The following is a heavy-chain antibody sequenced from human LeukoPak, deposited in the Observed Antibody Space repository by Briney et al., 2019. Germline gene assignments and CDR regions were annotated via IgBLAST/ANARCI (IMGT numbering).Heavy chain of an antibody. V-gene: IGHV3-74*01. J-gene: IGHJ4*02. CDR2: INEDGSTT. CDR1: GFTFSSNW. CDR3: ARDYTYDFWSGSYYFDY. Sequence: GGSLRLSCAASGFTFSSNWMHWVRQAPGKGLVWVSRINEDGSTTNYADSVKGRSTIFRDNAKNTLYLQMNSLRAEDTAVYYCARDYTYDFWSGSYYFDYWGQGTLVTVSS. D-gene: IGHD3-3*01.